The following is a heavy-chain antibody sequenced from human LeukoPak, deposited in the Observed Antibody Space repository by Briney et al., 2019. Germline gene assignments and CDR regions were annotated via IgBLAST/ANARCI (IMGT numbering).Heavy chain of an antibody. CDR1: GGSFSSYY. CDR2: IYYSGST. J-gene: IGHJ4*02. D-gene: IGHD6-13*01. CDR3: ARGVYHRRQVAAGTRGKYYFDY. Sequence: ASETLSLTCTVSGGSFSSYYWSWIRQPPGKGLEWVGYIYYSGSTSYNPSLKSRVTISVDTSKNQFSLKLSSVTAADTAVYYCARGVYHRRQVAAGTRGKYYFDYWGQGTLVTVSS. V-gene: IGHV4-59*12.